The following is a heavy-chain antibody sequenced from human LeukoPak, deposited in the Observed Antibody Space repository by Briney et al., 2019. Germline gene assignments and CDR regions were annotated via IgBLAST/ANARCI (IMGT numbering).Heavy chain of an antibody. CDR2: MNPNSGNT. Sequence: ASVKVSCKASGYTFTSYDINWVRQATGQGLEWMGWMNPNSGNTGYAQKFQGRVTMTRSTSASTAYMELTNLTSEDTAVYFRARSNVGVRRRTDRWGQGTLVTVSS. V-gene: IGHV1-8*01. D-gene: IGHD1-26*01. J-gene: IGHJ5*02. CDR1: GYTFTSYD. CDR3: ARSNVGVRRRTDR.